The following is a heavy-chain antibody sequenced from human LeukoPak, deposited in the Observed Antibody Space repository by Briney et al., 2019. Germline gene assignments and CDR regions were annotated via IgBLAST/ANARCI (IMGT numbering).Heavy chain of an antibody. CDR2: ISSSGSTI. Sequence: GGSLRLSCAASGFTFNKYAMSWIRQAPGKGLEWVSYISSSGSTIYYADSVKGRFTISRDNAKNSLYLQMNSLRAEDTAVYYCARERRDCSGGSCSRYFDYWGQGTLVTVSS. V-gene: IGHV3-11*01. D-gene: IGHD2-15*01. CDR3: ARERRDCSGGSCSRYFDY. CDR1: GFTFNKYA. J-gene: IGHJ4*02.